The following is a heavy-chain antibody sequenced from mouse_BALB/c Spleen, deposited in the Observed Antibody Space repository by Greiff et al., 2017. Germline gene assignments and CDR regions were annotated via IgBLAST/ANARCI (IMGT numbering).Heavy chain of an antibody. CDR3: ARVPHYGSSYYFDD. Sequence: EVQVVESGGGLVQPGGSRKLSCAASGFTFSSFGMHWVRQAPEKGLEWVAYISSGSSTIYYADTVKGRFTISRDNPKNTLFLQMTSLRSDDTAMYYYARVPHYGSSYYFDDWGQGTTRTVSS. J-gene: IGHJ2*01. CDR1: GFTFSSFG. V-gene: IGHV5-17*02. D-gene: IGHD1-1*01. CDR2: ISSGSSTI.